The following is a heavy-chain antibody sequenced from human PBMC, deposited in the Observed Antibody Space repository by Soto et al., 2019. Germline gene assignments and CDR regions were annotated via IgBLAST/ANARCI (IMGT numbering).Heavy chain of an antibody. CDR3: ARDYSSGYYLVDY. D-gene: IGHD3-22*01. CDR2: ISSSSSYI. Sequence: PGGSLRLSCAASGFTFSSYSMNWVRQAPGKGLEWVSSISSSSSYIYYADSVKGRFTISRDNAKNSLYLQMNSLRAEDTAVYYCARDYSSGYYLVDYWGQGTLVTVSS. J-gene: IGHJ4*02. V-gene: IGHV3-21*01. CDR1: GFTFSSYS.